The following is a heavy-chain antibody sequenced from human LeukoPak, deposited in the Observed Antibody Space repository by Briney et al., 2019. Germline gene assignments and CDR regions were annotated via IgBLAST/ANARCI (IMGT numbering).Heavy chain of an antibody. CDR2: ISSGSSTI. Sequence: PGGSLRLSCSASGFTFNAYSMNWVRQAPGKGLEWLSYISSGSSTICYADSVKGRFTVSRDNAKETLYLQLDSLRGEDTAIYYCARDGGSLVVQPGDHWGQGTLVTVSS. V-gene: IGHV3-48*04. D-gene: IGHD1-1*01. CDR1: GFTFNAYS. CDR3: ARDGGSLVVQPGDH. J-gene: IGHJ4*02.